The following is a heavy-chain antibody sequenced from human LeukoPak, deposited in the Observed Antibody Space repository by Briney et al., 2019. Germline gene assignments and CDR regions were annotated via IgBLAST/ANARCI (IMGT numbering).Heavy chain of an antibody. J-gene: IGHJ4*02. CDR2: IIPIFGTA. V-gene: IGHV1-69*01. D-gene: IGHD3-9*01. CDR3: AGSKALRLDDIYY. CDR1: GGTFSSYS. Sequence: GASVNVSCKASGGTFSSYSISWVRQAPGQGLEWMGGIIPIFGTANYAQKFQGRVTITADESTSTAYMELSSLRSEDTAVYYCAGSKALRLDDIYYWGQGTLVTVSS.